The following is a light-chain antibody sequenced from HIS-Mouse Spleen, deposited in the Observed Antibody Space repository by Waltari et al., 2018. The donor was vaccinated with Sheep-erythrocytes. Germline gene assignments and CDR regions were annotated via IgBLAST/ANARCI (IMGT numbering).Light chain of an antibody. CDR1: SSDVGGYNY. Sequence: QSALTQPRSVSGSPGQSVTISCTCTSSDVGGYNYFSWYQQHPGKAPKLMIYDVSKRPSGVPDRFSGSKSGNTASLTISGLQAEDEADYYCCSYAGSYNHVFATGTKVTVL. J-gene: IGLJ1*01. V-gene: IGLV2-11*01. CDR2: DVS. CDR3: CSYAGSYNHV.